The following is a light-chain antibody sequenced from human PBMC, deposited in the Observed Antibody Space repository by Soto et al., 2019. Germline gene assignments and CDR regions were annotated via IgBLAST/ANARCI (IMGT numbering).Light chain of an antibody. CDR2: GNS. V-gene: IGLV1-40*01. J-gene: IGLJ3*02. CDR3: QSYDSSLSGSWV. CDR1: SSNIGAGYD. Sequence: QSVLTQPPSVSGASGQRVTISCTGSSSNIGAGYDVHWYQQLPGTAPKLLMYGNSNRPSGVPDRFSGSKSGTSASLAITGLQAEDEADYYCQSYDSSLSGSWVFGGGTKVTVL.